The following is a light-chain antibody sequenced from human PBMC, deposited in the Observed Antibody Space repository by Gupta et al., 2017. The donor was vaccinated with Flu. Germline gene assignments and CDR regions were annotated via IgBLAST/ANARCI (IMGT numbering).Light chain of an antibody. Sequence: QSVLTQPPSVSGAPGQRVTISCTGGSPNVGAGYDVHWYQHLPGTAHNPLIYGNTNRPSGAPDRVSGSKSGTSASLAITGLQAEDEADYYCQSYDSSLTGVVFGGGTKLTVL. CDR2: GNT. CDR3: QSYDSSLTGVV. V-gene: IGLV1-40*01. CDR1: SPNVGAGYD. J-gene: IGLJ2*01.